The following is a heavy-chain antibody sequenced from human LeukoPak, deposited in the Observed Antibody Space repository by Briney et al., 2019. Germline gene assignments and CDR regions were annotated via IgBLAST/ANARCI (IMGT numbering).Heavy chain of an antibody. CDR3: TRVGSPPRSDY. Sequence: PGGSLRLSCAASGFTFSSYSMNWVRQAPGKGLEWVSSITSSSIYIYYADSVKGRFTISRDNAKNSLDLQMNSLRAEDTAMYYCTRVGSPPRSDYWGQGTLVTVSS. CDR1: GFTFSSYS. CDR2: ITSSSIYI. J-gene: IGHJ4*02. V-gene: IGHV3-21*01. D-gene: IGHD6-13*01.